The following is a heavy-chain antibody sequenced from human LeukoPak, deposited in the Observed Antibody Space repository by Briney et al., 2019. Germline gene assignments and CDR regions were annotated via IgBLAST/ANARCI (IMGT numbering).Heavy chain of an antibody. CDR1: GGTFSSYA. Sequence: SVTVSCKASGGTFSSYAISWVRQAPGQGLEWMGGIIPIFGTANYAQKFQGRVTITADESTSTAYMELSSLRSEDTAVYYCARDRSVVPAALPGYYFDYWGQGTLVTVSS. CDR2: IIPIFGTA. D-gene: IGHD2-2*01. V-gene: IGHV1-69*01. J-gene: IGHJ4*02. CDR3: ARDRSVVPAALPGYYFDY.